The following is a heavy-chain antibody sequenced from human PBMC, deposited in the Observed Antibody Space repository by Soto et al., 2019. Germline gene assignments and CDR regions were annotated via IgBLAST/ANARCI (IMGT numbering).Heavy chain of an antibody. CDR2: MSGSGGST. D-gene: IGHD1-1*01. CDR1: GFTFSSYA. V-gene: IGHV3-23*01. J-gene: IGHJ6*02. CDR3: ANPTNGRYYYYGMEF. Sequence: EVQLLESGGGLVQPGGSLRLSCAASGFTFSSYAMSWVRPAPGKGLEWVSAMSGSGGSTYYADSVKGRITISRDNSKNTLYLQMNSLRAEDTSVSYCANPTNGRYYYYGMEFCGQGSTVTV.